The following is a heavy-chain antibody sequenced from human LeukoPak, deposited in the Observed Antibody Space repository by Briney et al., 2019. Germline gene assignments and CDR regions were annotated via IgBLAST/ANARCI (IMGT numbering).Heavy chain of an antibody. Sequence: GGSLRLSCSASGFTFSSYAMRWVRQAPGKGLEYVSTISSNGGTTYYADSVKGRFTISRDNSKNTLYLQMSSLRAEDTAVYYCVKGHDSSGYYLSYSDYWGQGALVTVSS. J-gene: IGHJ4*02. V-gene: IGHV3-64D*09. D-gene: IGHD3-22*01. CDR3: VKGHDSSGYYLSYSDY. CDR2: ISSNGGTT. CDR1: GFTFSSYA.